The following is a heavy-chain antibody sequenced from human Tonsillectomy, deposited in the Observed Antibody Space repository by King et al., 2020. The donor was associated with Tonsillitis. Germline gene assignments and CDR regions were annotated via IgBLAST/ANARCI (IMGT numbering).Heavy chain of an antibody. J-gene: IGHJ5*02. CDR1: GFTFGDYA. CDR3: TRRLISSSWRYNWFDP. CDR2: TRSKAYGGTT. V-gene: IGHV3-49*03. D-gene: IGHD6-13*01. Sequence: VQLVESGGGLVQPGRSLRLSCTASGFTFGDYAMSWFRQAPGKGLEWVGFTRSKAYGGTTEFAASVKGRFTISRDDSKGIAYLQMNSLKTEDTAVYYFTRRLISSSWRYNWFDPWGQGTLVTVSS.